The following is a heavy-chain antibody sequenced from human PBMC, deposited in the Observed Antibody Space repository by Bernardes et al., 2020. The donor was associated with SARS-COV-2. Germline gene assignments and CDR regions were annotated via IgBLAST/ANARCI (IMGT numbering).Heavy chain of an antibody. J-gene: IGHJ4*02. CDR2: INSDGSVI. CDR1: GFSFRTSW. Sequence: VEALFLSCAASGFSFRTSWVHWVRQTPGQGLVWVSRINSDGSVIDYADSVKGRFTISRDNAKNTLYLQMNSLRVDDTAVYYCARAGQYYFEYWGQGTLVTVSS. V-gene: IGHV3-74*01. CDR3: ARAGQYYFEY.